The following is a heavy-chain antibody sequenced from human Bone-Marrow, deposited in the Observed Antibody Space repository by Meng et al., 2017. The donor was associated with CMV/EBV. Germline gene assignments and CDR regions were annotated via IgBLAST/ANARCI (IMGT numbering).Heavy chain of an antibody. J-gene: IGHJ4*02. CDR3: ARDHNWGPDH. D-gene: IGHD1-1*01. CDR1: GYTFTGYY. V-gene: IGHV1-2*02. Sequence: ASVKVSCKASGYTFTGYYMHWVRQAPGQGLEWMGWINPNSGGTNYAQKFQGRVTMTRDTSITTAYMELIGLTSDDTAVYYCARDHNWGPDHWGQGTLVTVSS. CDR2: INPNSGGT.